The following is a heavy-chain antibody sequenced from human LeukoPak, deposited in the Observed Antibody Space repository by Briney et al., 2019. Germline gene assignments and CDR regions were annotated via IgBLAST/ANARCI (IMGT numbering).Heavy chain of an antibody. CDR3: ARGYQPAAAGDY. CDR1: GGSFSGYY. CDR2: INHSGST. J-gene: IGHJ4*02. Sequence: PSETLSLTCAVYGGSFSGYYWSWIRQPPGKGLEWIGEINHSGSTNYSPSLKSRVTISVDTSKNQFSLKLSSVTAADTAVYYCARGYQPAAAGDYWGQGTLVTVSS. D-gene: IGHD6-13*01. V-gene: IGHV4-34*01.